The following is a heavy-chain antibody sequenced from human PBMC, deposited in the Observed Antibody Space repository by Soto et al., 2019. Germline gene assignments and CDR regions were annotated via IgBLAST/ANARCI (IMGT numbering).Heavy chain of an antibody. V-gene: IGHV3-11*04. CDR2: ISGSGSSI. D-gene: IGHD1-26*01. Sequence: PGGSLRLSCAASGFTLRDYYMTWIRQAPGKGLEWVSYISGSGSSIYYADSVKGRFTISRDNAKNSLYLQMNSLRAEDTAVYYCARDWVGATPLGVRGYYGMDVWGQGTTVTSP. CDR3: ARDWVGATPLGVRGYYGMDV. J-gene: IGHJ6*02. CDR1: GFTLRDYY.